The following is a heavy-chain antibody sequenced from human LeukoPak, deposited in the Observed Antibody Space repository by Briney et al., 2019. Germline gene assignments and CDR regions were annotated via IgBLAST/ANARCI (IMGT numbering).Heavy chain of an antibody. J-gene: IGHJ3*02. CDR2: ISSSSSYI. D-gene: IGHD3-16*01. Sequence: GGSLRLSCAAPGFTFSSYSMNWVRQAPGKGLEWVSSISSSSSYIYYADSVKGRFTISRDNAKNSLYLQMNSLRAEDTAVYYCARAKGAYAFDIWGQGTMVTVSS. V-gene: IGHV3-21*01. CDR3: ARAKGAYAFDI. CDR1: GFTFSSYS.